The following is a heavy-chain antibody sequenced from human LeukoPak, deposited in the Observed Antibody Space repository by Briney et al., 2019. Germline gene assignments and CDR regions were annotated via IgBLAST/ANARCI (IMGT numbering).Heavy chain of an antibody. CDR1: GYSFTSYW. J-gene: IGHJ6*03. V-gene: IGHV5-51*01. Sequence: GESLKISCKGSGYSFTSYWIGWVRQMPGKGLEWMGIIYPGDSDTRYSPSFQGQVTISADKSISTAYLQWSSLKASDTAMYYCARLRFGSGSYYNDYMDVWGKGTTVTISS. CDR3: ARLRFGSGSYYNDYMDV. D-gene: IGHD3-10*01. CDR2: IYPGDSDT.